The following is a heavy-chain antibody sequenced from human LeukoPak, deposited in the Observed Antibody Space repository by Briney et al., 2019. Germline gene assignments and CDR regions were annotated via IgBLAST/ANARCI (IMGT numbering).Heavy chain of an antibody. CDR2: MNPNSGNT. D-gene: IGHD3-22*01. J-gene: IGHJ4*02. V-gene: IGHV1-8*01. Sequence: GASVKVSCKASGYTFTSYDINWVRQATGQGLEWMGWMNPNSGNTRYAQKFQGRVTMTRNTSISTAYMELSSLRSEDTAVYYCATQLYYYDSSGYGLGTFDYWGQGTLVTVSS. CDR3: ATQLYYYDSSGYGLGTFDY. CDR1: GYTFTSYD.